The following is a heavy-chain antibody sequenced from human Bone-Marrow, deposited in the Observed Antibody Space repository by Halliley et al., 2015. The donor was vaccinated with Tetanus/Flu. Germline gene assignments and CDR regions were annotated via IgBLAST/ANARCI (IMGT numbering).Heavy chain of an antibody. CDR3: VGGGYQAGVDY. CDR2: VYGGGST. CDR1: GFTVSSNF. J-gene: IGHJ4*02. Sequence: SLRLSCAASGFTVSSNFMTWVRQPPGKGLEWVSVVYGGGSTYYAESVKGRFTVSRDTSKDTVYLQLNRLRVEDTDVYYCVGGGYQAGVDYWGQGTLVTVSS. D-gene: IGHD2-2*01. V-gene: IGHV3-53*01.